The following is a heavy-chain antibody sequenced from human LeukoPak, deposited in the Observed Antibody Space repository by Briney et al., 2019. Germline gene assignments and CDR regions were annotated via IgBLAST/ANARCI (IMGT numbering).Heavy chain of an antibody. V-gene: IGHV1-46*01. CDR2: INPSGGST. J-gene: IGHJ4*02. CDR1: GYTFTSYY. D-gene: IGHD6-13*01. Sequence: ASVKVSCKASGYTFTSYYMHWVRQAPGQGLEWMGIINPSGGSTSYAQKFQGRVTITRDTSASTAYMELSSLRSEDTAVYYCARVPRDSSSSGRMNFDYWGQGTLVTVSS. CDR3: ARVPRDSSSSGRMNFDY.